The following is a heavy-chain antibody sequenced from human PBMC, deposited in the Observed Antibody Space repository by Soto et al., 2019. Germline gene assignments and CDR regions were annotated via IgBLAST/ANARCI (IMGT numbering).Heavy chain of an antibody. D-gene: IGHD2-21*02. J-gene: IGHJ4*02. Sequence: ASVKVSCKASGNTFSNDYIHWVRQAPGQGLEWMGTINPSGGHTTYAQKFLGRVTMTRDSSTSTLYMELTSLRFEDTAVYYCARGGHVVVVTAAFDYWGQGTLVTVSS. CDR3: ARGGHVVVVTAAFDY. V-gene: IGHV1-46*03. CDR1: GNTFSNDY. CDR2: INPSGGHT.